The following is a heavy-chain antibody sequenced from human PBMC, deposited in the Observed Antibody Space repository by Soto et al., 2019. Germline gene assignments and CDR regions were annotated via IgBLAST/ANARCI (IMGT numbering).Heavy chain of an antibody. CDR1: GFTFSSYG. CDR2: IWFDGSKK. Sequence: GGSLRLSCAASGFTFSSYGMHWVRQAPGKGPEWVALIWFDGSKKDYSDSVKGRFTISRDNSKNTLYLQMNSLRAEDTAVYYCATRPTFSYVGPEKYLQHWGQGTLVTVSS. CDR3: ATRPTFSYVGPEKYLQH. J-gene: IGHJ1*01. D-gene: IGHD1-26*01. V-gene: IGHV3-33*01.